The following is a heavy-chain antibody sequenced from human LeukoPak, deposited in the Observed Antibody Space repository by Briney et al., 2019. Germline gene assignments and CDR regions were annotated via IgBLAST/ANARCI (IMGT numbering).Heavy chain of an antibody. Sequence: SETLSLTCAVSGGSISNDNWWSWVRQTPGKGLEWIGEIYHRGATNYNSSLKSRVTISLDKSKNQFSLNLNSVTAADTAVYYCARAYDSSGYYLYWGQGTLVTVSS. CDR2: IYHRGAT. CDR1: GGSISNDNW. J-gene: IGHJ4*02. D-gene: IGHD3-22*01. CDR3: ARAYDSSGYYLY. V-gene: IGHV4-4*02.